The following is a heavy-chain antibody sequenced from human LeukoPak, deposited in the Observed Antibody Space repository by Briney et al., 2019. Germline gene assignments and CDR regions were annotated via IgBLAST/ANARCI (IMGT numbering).Heavy chain of an antibody. V-gene: IGHV3-66*01. Sequence: GGSLRLSCAASGFTVSNNYMSWVRQAAGKGLEWVSVTYSGGSTYYADSVKGRFTISRDNSKNTRYLQMNSLRAEDTAVYYCVRDLNLWGQGTLVTVSS. CDR1: GFTVSNNY. CDR2: TYSGGST. CDR3: VRDLNL. J-gene: IGHJ4*02.